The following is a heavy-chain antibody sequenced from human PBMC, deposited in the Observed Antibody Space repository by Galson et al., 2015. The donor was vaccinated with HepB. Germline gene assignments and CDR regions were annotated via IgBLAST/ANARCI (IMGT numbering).Heavy chain of an antibody. CDR3: ARSYYYDSSGYYHLDY. Sequence: AISGDSVSSNSAAWNWIRQSPSRGLEWLGRTYYRSKWYNDYAVSVKSRITINPDTSKNQFSLQLDSVTPEDTAVYYCARSYYYDSSGYYHLDYWGQGTLVTVSS. J-gene: IGHJ4*02. V-gene: IGHV6-1*01. CDR1: GDSVSSNSAA. CDR2: TYYRSKWYN. D-gene: IGHD3-22*01.